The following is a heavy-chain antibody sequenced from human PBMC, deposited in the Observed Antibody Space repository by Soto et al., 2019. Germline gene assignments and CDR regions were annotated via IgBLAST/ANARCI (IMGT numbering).Heavy chain of an antibody. CDR2: IIPILNMP. D-gene: IGHD5-18*01. CDR3: VRSKGGYSYGTPFDY. CDR1: GYTFTSYG. Sequence: GASVKVSCKASGYTFTSYGISWVRQAPGQGLECMGRIIPILNMPDYAQKFQGRVTITADKSTSTVYMELNSLRPEDTALYYCVRSKGGYSYGTPFDYWGQGTLVTVSS. J-gene: IGHJ4*02. V-gene: IGHV1-69*04.